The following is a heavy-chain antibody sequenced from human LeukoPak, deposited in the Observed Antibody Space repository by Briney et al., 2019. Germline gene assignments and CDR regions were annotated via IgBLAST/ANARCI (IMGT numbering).Heavy chain of an antibody. D-gene: IGHD5-24*01. CDR1: GGSISSGGYY. Sequence: SETLSLTCTVSGGSISSGGYYWNWIRQHPGKGLEWIGYIYSSGSTYYNPSLKSRITISVDTSKNQFSLKLSSVTAADTAVYYCARGRLRDSFDYWGQGTLVTVSS. CDR3: ARGRLRDSFDY. CDR2: IYSSGST. J-gene: IGHJ4*02. V-gene: IGHV4-31*03.